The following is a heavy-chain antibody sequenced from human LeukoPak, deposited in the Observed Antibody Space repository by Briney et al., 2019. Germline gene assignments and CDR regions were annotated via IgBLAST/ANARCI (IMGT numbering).Heavy chain of an antibody. V-gene: IGHV3-74*01. CDR2: INSDGSST. CDR1: GFTFSSYW. J-gene: IGHJ4*02. CDR3: ARGGYSSSWYPHPLY. D-gene: IGHD6-13*01. Sequence: GGSLRLSCAASGFTFSSYWMHWVRQAPGKGLVWVSRINSDGSSTSYADSVKGRFTTSRDNAKNTLHLQMNSLRAEDTAVYYCARGGYSSSWYPHPLYWGQGTLVTVSS.